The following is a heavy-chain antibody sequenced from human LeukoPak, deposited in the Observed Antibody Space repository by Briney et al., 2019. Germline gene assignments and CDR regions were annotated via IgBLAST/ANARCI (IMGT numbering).Heavy chain of an antibody. CDR2: IYYSGST. V-gene: IGHV4-59*01. CDR1: GGSISSYY. J-gene: IGHJ3*02. CDR3: ARGQGKTAAFDAFDI. Sequence: KPSETLSLTCTVSGGSISSYYWSWIRQPPGKGLEWIGYIYYSGSTNYNPSLKSRVTISVDTSKNQFSLKLSSVTAADTAVYYCARGQGKTAAFDAFDIWGQGTMVTVSS.